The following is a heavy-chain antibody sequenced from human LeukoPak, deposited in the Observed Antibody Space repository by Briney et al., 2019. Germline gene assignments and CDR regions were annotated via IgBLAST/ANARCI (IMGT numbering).Heavy chain of an antibody. CDR2: IIPIFGTA. Sequence: SVKVSCKASGGTFSSYAISWVRQAPGQGLEWMGGIIPIFGTANYAQKFQGRVTITADESTSTAYMELSRLRSEDTAVYYCASPSIGTLQKYSSSWYYFDYWGQGTLVTVSS. D-gene: IGHD6-13*01. V-gene: IGHV1-69*01. J-gene: IGHJ4*02. CDR3: ASPSIGTLQKYSSSWYYFDY. CDR1: GGTFSSYA.